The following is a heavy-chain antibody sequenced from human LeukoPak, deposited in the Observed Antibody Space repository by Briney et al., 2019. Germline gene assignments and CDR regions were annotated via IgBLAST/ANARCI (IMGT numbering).Heavy chain of an antibody. CDR3: ARDRGSGCMDV. V-gene: IGHV3-7*01. CDR2: IKQDGSEK. D-gene: IGHD3-10*01. CDR1: GFTFSNYA. J-gene: IGHJ6*03. Sequence: GGSLRLSCTASGFTFSNYAMNWVRQAPGKGLEWVANIKQDGSEKNYVDSVKGRFSISRDNAKNSLSLQMNSLRAEDTAVYYCARDRGSGCMDVWGKGTTVTVSS.